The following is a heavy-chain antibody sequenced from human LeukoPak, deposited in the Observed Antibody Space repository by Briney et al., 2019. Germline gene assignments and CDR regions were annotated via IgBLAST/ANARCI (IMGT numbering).Heavy chain of an antibody. V-gene: IGHV3-48*02. J-gene: IGHJ4*02. CDR3: ARGYYYDSSALTPPDY. CDR1: GFTFSSYS. D-gene: IGHD3-22*01. Sequence: GGSLRLSCAASGFTFSSYSMNWVRQAPGKGLEWVSYISSSSSTIYYPDSVKGRFTISRDNAKNSLYLQMNSLRDEDTAVYYCARGYYYDSSALTPPDYWGQGTLVTVSS. CDR2: ISSSSSTI.